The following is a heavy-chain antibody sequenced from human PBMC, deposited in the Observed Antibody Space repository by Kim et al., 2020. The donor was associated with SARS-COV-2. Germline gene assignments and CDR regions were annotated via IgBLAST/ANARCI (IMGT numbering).Heavy chain of an antibody. CDR3: ARAAYYGMDV. J-gene: IGHJ6*02. V-gene: IGHV1-46*01. CDR2: T. D-gene: IGHD6-25*01. Sequence: TSYAQKFQGRVTMTRDTSTSTGYMELSSLRSEDTAVYYCARAAYYGMDVWGQGTTVTVSS.